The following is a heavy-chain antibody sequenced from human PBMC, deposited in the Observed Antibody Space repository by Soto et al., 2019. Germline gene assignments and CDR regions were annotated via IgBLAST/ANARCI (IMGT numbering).Heavy chain of an antibody. J-gene: IGHJ3*02. CDR3: ANPPPPAATPHDAFDI. CDR2: ISGSGGST. Sequence: EVQLLESGGGLVQPGGSLRLSCAASGFTFSSYAMSWVRQAPGKGLEWVSAISGSGGSTYYADSVKGRFTISRDNSKNTLYLQMNSLRAEDTAVYYCANPPPPAATPHDAFDIWGQGTMVTVSS. V-gene: IGHV3-23*01. CDR1: GFTFSSYA. D-gene: IGHD2-15*01.